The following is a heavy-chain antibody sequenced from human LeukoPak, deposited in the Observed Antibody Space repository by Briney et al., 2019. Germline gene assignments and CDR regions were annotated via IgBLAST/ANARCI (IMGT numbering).Heavy chain of an antibody. V-gene: IGHV3-23*01. CDR2: ISGSAGST. J-gene: IGHJ4*02. CDR1: EFTFSNYA. D-gene: IGHD3-22*01. CDR3: AKEPVHHYDSSDYFYVPFFDY. Sequence: PGGSLRLSRTASEFTFSNYAMSWVRQAPGKGLEWVLGISGSAGSTYYADSVKGRFTVSRDNSKNTLYLQMNSLRAEDTAVYYCAKEPVHHYDSSDYFYVPFFDYWGQGTLVTVSS.